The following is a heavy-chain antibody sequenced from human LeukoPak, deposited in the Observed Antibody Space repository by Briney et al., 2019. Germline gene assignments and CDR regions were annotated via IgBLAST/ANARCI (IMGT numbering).Heavy chain of an antibody. J-gene: IGHJ5*02. CDR3: ARQPNIVVVDNWFDP. CDR1: GGSITSSGFY. V-gene: IGHV4-39*07. Sequence: SDTLSLTCTVSGGSITSSGFYWGWIRQPPGKGLEWIGNIYYGGSAYYNPSLKSRVAISVDTSKNQFSLKLSSVTAADTAVYYCARQPNIVVVDNWFDPWGQRTLVAVSS. D-gene: IGHD2-15*01. CDR2: IYYGGSA.